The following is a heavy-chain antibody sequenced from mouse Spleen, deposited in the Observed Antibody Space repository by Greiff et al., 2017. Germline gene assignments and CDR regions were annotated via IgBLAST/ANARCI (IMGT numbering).Heavy chain of an antibody. CDR1: GFSLTSYA. J-gene: IGHJ4*01. CDR3: ASYYDYAPSYAMDY. CDR2: IWTGGGT. D-gene: IGHD2-4*01. Sequence: QVQLKQSGPGLVAPSQSLSITCTVSGFSLTSYAISWVRQPPGKGLEWLGVIWTGGGTNYNSALKSRLSISKDNSKSQVFLKMNSLQTDDTARYYCASYYDYAPSYAMDYWGQGTSVTVSS. V-gene: IGHV2-9-1*01.